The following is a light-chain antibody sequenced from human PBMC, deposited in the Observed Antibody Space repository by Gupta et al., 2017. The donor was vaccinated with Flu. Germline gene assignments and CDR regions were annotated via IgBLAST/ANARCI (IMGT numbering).Light chain of an antibody. Sequence: DRAIRSCRASQSVNIYLAWYQQKPGQPPRLLMFDASKRAAGIPDRFSGSGSGTDFTLTISTLEPEDFAVYYCQQRSGWPRYTCGQGTKLE. CDR1: QSVNIY. CDR2: DAS. CDR3: QQRSGWPRYT. J-gene: IGKJ2*01. V-gene: IGKV3-11*01.